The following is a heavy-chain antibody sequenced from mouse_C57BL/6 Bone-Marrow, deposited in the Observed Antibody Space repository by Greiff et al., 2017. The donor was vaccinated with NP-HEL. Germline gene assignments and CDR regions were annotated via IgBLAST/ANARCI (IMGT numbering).Heavy chain of an antibody. CDR2: ISDGGSYT. Sequence: EVQGVASGGGLVKPGGSLKLSCAASGFTFSSYAMSWVRQTPEKRLEWVATISDGGSYTYYPDNVKGRFTISRDNAKNNLYLQMSHLKSEDTAMYYCARDAGSYYGNYVWYFDVWGTGTTVTVSS. CDR1: GFTFSSYA. J-gene: IGHJ1*03. D-gene: IGHD2-1*01. CDR3: ARDAGSYYGNYVWYFDV. V-gene: IGHV5-4*01.